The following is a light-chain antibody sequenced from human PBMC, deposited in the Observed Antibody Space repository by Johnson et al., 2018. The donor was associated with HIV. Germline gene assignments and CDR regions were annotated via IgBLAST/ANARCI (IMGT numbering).Light chain of an antibody. J-gene: IGLJ1*01. Sequence: QSVLTQPPSVSAAPGQKVTISCSGSSSNIGNNYVSWYQQVPGTAPKLLIYDNNRRPSGIPDRFSGSKSGTSATLVITGLQTGDEAVNYCGTWDSSLRTGFFGTGTKVTVL. CDR3: GTWDSSLRTGF. CDR2: DNN. V-gene: IGLV1-51*01. CDR1: SSNIGNNY.